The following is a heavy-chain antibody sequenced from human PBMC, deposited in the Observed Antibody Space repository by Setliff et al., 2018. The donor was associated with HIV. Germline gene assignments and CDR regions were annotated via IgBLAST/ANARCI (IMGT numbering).Heavy chain of an antibody. D-gene: IGHD5-12*01. CDR3: TTEDPWLRFGH. J-gene: IGHJ5*02. V-gene: IGHV3-15*01. Sequence: SGGSLRLSCVASGFVFTNARMTWVRQAPGKGLEWVGRIKSKTDGGTADYAAPVKGRFTISRDDSKTTLYLQMNSLKTEDTAVYYCTTEDPWLRFGHWGQGTLVTVSS. CDR1: GFVFTNAR. CDR2: IKSKTDGGTA.